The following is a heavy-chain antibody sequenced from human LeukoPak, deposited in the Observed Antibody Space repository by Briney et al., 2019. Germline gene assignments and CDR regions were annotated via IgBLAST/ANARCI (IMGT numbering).Heavy chain of an antibody. J-gene: IGHJ4*02. CDR2: ISTYNGNT. V-gene: IGHV1-18*01. D-gene: IGHD6-19*01. CDR1: GYTFTSYG. Sequence: ASVKVSCKASGYTFTSYGISWVRQAPGQGLEWMGWISTYNGNTNYAQKVQGRVTMATDTSTSTAYMELRSLRSDDTAVYYCARDYSSGWPNFDYWGQGTLVTVSS. CDR3: ARDYSSGWPNFDY.